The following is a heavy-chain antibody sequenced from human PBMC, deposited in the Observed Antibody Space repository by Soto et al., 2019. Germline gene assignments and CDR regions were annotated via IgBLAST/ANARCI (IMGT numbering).Heavy chain of an antibody. V-gene: IGHV1-18*01. J-gene: IGHJ5*02. CDR3: AREAVAGINDP. CDR1: GGTFSSYA. Sequence: GASVKVSCKASGGTFSSYAISWVRQAPGQGLEWMGWISAYNGNTNYAQKLQGRVTMTTDTSTSTAYMELRSLRSDDTAVYYCAREAVAGINDPWGQGTLVTVSS. CDR2: ISAYNGNT. D-gene: IGHD6-19*01.